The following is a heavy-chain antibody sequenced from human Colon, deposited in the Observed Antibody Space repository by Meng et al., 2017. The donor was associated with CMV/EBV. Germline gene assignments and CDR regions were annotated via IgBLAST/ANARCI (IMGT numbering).Heavy chain of an antibody. CDR1: GFTFSSYS. Sequence: GGSLRLSCAASGFTFSSYSMNWVRQAPGKGLEWVSSISSSSSYIYYADSVKGRFTISGDNAKNSLYLQMNSLRAEDTAVYYCATSSSTTQMRPRYYYGMDVWGQGTTVTVSS. D-gene: IGHD2-2*01. V-gene: IGHV3-21*01. J-gene: IGHJ6*02. CDR2: ISSSSSYI. CDR3: ATSSSTTQMRPRYYYGMDV.